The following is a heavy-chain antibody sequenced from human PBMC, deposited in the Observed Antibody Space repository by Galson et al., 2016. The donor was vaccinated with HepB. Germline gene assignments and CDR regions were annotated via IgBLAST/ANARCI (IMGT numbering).Heavy chain of an antibody. CDR2: NDWDDDK. V-gene: IGHV2-70*04. D-gene: IGHD3-9*01. J-gene: IGHJ6*03. Sequence: LVKPTQTLTLTCTFSGFSLSTSGMRVSWIRQPPGKALEWLARNDWDDDKFYSTSLKTRLRISKDTSKNQVVLIMTDMEPVDTATYYCTRQYYHTLTGYSALDVWGKGTTVTVSS. CDR1: GFSLSTSGMR. CDR3: TRQYYHTLTGYSALDV.